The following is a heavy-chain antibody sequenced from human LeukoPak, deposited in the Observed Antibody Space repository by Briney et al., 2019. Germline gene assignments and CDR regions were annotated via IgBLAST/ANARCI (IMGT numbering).Heavy chain of an antibody. Sequence: GGSLRLSCAASGFTFSSYAMHWVRQAPGKGLEWVAVISYDGSNKYYAGSVKGRFTISRDNSKNTLYLQMNSLRAEDTAVYYCARDEPYGYCSGGSCYAAPDYWGQGTLVTVSS. D-gene: IGHD2-15*01. J-gene: IGHJ4*02. CDR2: ISYDGSNK. V-gene: IGHV3-30-3*01. CDR3: ARDEPYGYCSGGSCYAAPDY. CDR1: GFTFSSYA.